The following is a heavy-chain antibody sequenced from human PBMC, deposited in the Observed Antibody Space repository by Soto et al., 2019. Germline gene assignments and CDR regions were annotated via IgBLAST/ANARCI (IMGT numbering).Heavy chain of an antibody. Sequence: QVQLVQYGADVKKPGASVKVSCKASGYTFTSYAMHWVRQAPGQRLEWMGWINAGNGNTKYSQKFQGRVTITRDTSASTAHMQLSSMRSEDTAVYSCARGHPSSGWYGFDDWGQGTLVTDS. V-gene: IGHV1-3*01. J-gene: IGHJ4*02. CDR1: GYTFTSYA. CDR2: INAGNGNT. CDR3: ARGHPSSGWYGFDD. D-gene: IGHD6-19*01.